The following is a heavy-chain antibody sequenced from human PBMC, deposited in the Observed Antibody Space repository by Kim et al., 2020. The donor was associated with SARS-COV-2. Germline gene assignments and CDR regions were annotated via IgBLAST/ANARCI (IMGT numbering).Heavy chain of an antibody. Sequence: GGSLRLSCAASGFTFSSYAMSWVRQAPGKGLEWVSAISGSGGSTYYADSVKGRFTISRDNSKNALYLQMNSLRAEDTAVYYCAKGGLGVVVLNFDYWGQGTLVTVSS. J-gene: IGHJ4*02. V-gene: IGHV3-23*01. CDR2: ISGSGGST. CDR3: AKGGLGVVVLNFDY. CDR1: GFTFSSYA. D-gene: IGHD3-22*01.